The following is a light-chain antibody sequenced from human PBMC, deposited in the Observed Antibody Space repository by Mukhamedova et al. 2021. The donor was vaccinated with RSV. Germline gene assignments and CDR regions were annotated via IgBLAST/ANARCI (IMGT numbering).Light chain of an antibody. CDR2: EVS. CDR3: SSYPTTKTLI. Sequence: ITISCTGTSSDVGGYNYVSWYQQHPGKAPKLMIYEVSNRPSGVSNRFSGSKSGNTASLTISGLQAEDEADYYCSSYPTTKTLIFG. V-gene: IGLV2-14*01. J-gene: IGLJ2*01. CDR1: SSDVGGYNY.